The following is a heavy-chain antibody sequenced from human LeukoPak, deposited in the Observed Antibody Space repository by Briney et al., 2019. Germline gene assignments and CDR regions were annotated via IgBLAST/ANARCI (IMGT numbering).Heavy chain of an antibody. CDR2: IIPILGIA. V-gene: IGHV1-69*02. Sequence: SVKVSCKASGGTFSSYTISLVRQAPGQGLEWMGRIIPILGIANYAQKFQGRVTITADKSTSTAYMELSSLRSEDTAVYYCASRYCSSTSCYGTLDYWGQGTLVTVSS. CDR3: ASRYCSSTSCYGTLDY. CDR1: GGTFSSYT. D-gene: IGHD2-2*01. J-gene: IGHJ4*02.